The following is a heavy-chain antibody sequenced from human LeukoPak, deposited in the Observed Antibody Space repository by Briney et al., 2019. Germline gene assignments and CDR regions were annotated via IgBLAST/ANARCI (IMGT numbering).Heavy chain of an antibody. Sequence: PGGSLRLSCAASGFTFSSYSMNWVRQAPGKGLEWVSSISSSSSYIYYADSVKGRFTISRDNAKNSLYLQMNSLRAEDTAVYYCAKDPIAAAGPFDYWGQGTLVTVSS. CDR3: AKDPIAAAGPFDY. CDR2: ISSSSSYI. V-gene: IGHV3-21*01. CDR1: GFTFSSYS. D-gene: IGHD6-13*01. J-gene: IGHJ4*02.